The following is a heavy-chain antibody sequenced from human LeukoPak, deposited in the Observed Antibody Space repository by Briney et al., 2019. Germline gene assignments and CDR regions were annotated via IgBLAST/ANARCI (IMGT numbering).Heavy chain of an antibody. Sequence: SETLSLTCAVYGGSFGGYYWSWIRQPPGKGLEWIGEINHSGSTNYNPSLKSRVTISVDTSKNQFSLKLSSVTAADTAVYYCARVGRYFHWFDPWGQGTLVTVSS. J-gene: IGHJ5*02. CDR3: ARVGRYFHWFDP. V-gene: IGHV4-34*01. D-gene: IGHD3-9*01. CDR1: GGSFGGYY. CDR2: INHSGST.